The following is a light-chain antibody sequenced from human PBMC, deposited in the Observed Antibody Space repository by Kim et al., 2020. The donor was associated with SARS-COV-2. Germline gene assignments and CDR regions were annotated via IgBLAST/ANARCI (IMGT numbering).Light chain of an antibody. CDR1: QSVSSN. CDR3: QQYNNWRS. V-gene: IGKV3-15*01. CDR2: GAS. Sequence: LSVPPGERAPLSCRASQSVSSNLAWYQQKPGQAPRLLIYGASTRATGIPARFSGSGSGTEFTLTISSLQSEDFAVYYCQQYNNWRSFGQGTKLEI. J-gene: IGKJ2*03.